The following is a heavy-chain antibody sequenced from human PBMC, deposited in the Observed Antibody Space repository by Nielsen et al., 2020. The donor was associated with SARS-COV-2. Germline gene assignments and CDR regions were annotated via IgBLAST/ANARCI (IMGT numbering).Heavy chain of an antibody. J-gene: IGHJ4*02. Sequence: ASVKVSCKASGYTFTSYGISWVRQAPGQGLEWMGWISAYNGNTNYAQKLQGRVTMTTDTSTSTAYMELRSLRSDDTAVYYCARDRPGDIVLMAPFDYWGQGTLVTVSS. V-gene: IGHV1-18*01. CDR3: ARDRPGDIVLMAPFDY. CDR1: GYTFTSYG. CDR2: ISAYNGNT. D-gene: IGHD2-8*01.